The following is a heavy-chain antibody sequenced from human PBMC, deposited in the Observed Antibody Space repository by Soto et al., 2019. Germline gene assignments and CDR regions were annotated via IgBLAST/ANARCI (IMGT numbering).Heavy chain of an antibody. V-gene: IGHV3-64D*06. CDR3: VISRGSDGYNSGYDFDY. CDR2: INSNGGST. D-gene: IGHD5-12*01. CDR1: GFTFSSYA. Sequence: EVQLVESGGGLVQPGGSLRLSCSASGFTFSSYAMHWVRQAPGKGLEYVSAINSNGGSTYYADSVKGRFTISRDNSKNTLYLQMSSLRAEDTAVYYCVISRGSDGYNSGYDFDYWGQGTLVTVSS. J-gene: IGHJ4*02.